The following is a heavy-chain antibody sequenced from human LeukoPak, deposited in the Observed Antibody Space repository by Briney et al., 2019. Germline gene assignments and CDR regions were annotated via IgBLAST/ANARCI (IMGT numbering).Heavy chain of an antibody. CDR1: GGTFGSYA. Sequence: ASVKVSCKASGGTFGSYAISWVRQAPGQGLEWMGIINPSGGSTSYAQKFQGRVTMTRDTSTSTVYMELSSLRSEYTAVYYCARDRCSSTSCYGLDYWGQGTLVTVSS. CDR3: ARDRCSSTSCYGLDY. CDR2: INPSGGST. V-gene: IGHV1-46*01. D-gene: IGHD2-2*01. J-gene: IGHJ4*02.